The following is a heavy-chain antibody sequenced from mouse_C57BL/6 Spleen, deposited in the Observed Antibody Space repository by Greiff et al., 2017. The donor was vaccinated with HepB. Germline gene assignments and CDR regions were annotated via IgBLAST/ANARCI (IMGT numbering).Heavy chain of an antibody. CDR1: GYAFSSSW. D-gene: IGHD1-1*01. Sequence: VQGVESGPELVKPGASVKISCKASGYAFSSSWMNWVKQRPGKGLEWIGRIYPGDGDTNYNGKFKGKATLTADKSSSTAYMQLSSLTSEDSAVYFCARWGYYGSSYDYAMDYWGQGTSVTVSS. CDR3: ARWGYYGSSYDYAMDY. CDR2: IYPGDGDT. V-gene: IGHV1-82*01. J-gene: IGHJ4*01.